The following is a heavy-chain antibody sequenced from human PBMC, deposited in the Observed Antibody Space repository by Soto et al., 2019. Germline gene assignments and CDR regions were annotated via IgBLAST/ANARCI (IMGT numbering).Heavy chain of an antibody. CDR3: ARDMGDLGIQLWFGTDY. J-gene: IGHJ4*02. D-gene: IGHD5-18*01. CDR1: GFTFSSYG. V-gene: IGHV3-33*01. Sequence: QVQLVESGGGVVQPGRSLRLSCAASGFTFSSYGMHWVRQAPGKGLEWVAVIWYDGSNKYYADSVKGRFTISRDNSKNTLYLQMNSLRAEDTAVYYCARDMGDLGIQLWFGTDYWGQGTLVIVSS. CDR2: IWYDGSNK.